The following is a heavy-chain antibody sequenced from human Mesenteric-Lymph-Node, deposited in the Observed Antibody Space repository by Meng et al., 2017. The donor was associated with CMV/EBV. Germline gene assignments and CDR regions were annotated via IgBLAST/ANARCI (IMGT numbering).Heavy chain of an antibody. V-gene: IGHV1-69*01. CDR2: IIPIIGTS. CDR1: GGTFSSYA. D-gene: IGHD6-19*01. CDR3: AKIAVAVHDP. J-gene: IGHJ5*02. Sequence: SCKASGGTFSSYAISWVRQAPGQGLEWMGGIIPIIGTSNYARKFQGRVTITADESTSTAYMEVSSLRSADTAVYYCAKIAVAVHDPWGQGTLVTVSS.